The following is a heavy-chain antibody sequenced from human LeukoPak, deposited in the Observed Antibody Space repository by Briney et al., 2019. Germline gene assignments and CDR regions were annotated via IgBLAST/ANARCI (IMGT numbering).Heavy chain of an antibody. CDR3: ARETYGSGRTRFDY. J-gene: IGHJ4*02. Sequence: NPSETLSLTCTVSGGSISSSSYYWGWIRQPPGKGLEWIGSIYYSGSTYYNPSLKSRVTISVDTSKNQFSLKLSSVTAADTAVYYCARETYGSGRTRFDYWGQGTLVTVSS. CDR2: IYYSGST. CDR1: GGSISSSSYY. D-gene: IGHD3-10*01. V-gene: IGHV4-39*07.